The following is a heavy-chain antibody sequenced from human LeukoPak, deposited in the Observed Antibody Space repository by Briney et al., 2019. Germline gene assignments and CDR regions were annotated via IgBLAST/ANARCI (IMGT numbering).Heavy chain of an antibody. V-gene: IGHV1-69*13. J-gene: IGHJ3*02. Sequence: GASVKVSCKASGYTFTSYGISWVRQAPGQGLEWMGGIIPVFGTANYAQKFQGRVTITADESTSTAYMELSSLRSEDTAVYYCARGVVVVAAHAFDIWGQGTMVTVSS. D-gene: IGHD2-15*01. CDR1: GYTFTSYG. CDR3: ARGVVVVAAHAFDI. CDR2: IIPVFGTA.